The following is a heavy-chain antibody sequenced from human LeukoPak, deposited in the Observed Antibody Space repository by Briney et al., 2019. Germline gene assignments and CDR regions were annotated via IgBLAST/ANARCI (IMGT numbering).Heavy chain of an antibody. J-gene: IGHJ1*01. Sequence: PGGSLRLSCAASGFTFSSYSMNWVRQAPGKGLEWVSSISSSSSYIYYADSVKGRFTISRDNAKNSLYLQMNSLRAEDTAVYYCARPNAIAAAVPEYFQHWGQGTLVTVSS. CDR3: ARPNAIAAAVPEYFQH. CDR1: GFTFSSYS. CDR2: ISSSSSYI. D-gene: IGHD6-13*01. V-gene: IGHV3-21*01.